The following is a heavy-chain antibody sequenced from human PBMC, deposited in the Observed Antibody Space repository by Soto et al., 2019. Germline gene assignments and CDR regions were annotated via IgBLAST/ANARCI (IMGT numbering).Heavy chain of an antibody. V-gene: IGHV3-53*01. CDR2: IYSGGST. Sequence: EVQLVESGGGLIQPGGSLRLSCAASGFTVSSNYMSWVRQAPGKGLEWVSVIYSGGSTYYADVVKGQFTISRDNSKYTLYLQMTRLRAEDTSVYYCARGLNWGTWYYYYYGMDVWGQGTTVTVSS. CDR1: GFTVSSNY. D-gene: IGHD7-27*01. CDR3: ARGLNWGTWYYYYYGMDV. J-gene: IGHJ6*02.